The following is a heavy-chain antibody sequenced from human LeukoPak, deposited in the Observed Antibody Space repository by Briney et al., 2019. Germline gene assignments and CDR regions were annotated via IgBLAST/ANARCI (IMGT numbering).Heavy chain of an antibody. CDR1: GFTVSSVY. Sequence: GGSLRLSCAASGFTVSSVYMSWVRQAPGKGLEWVSVIFVGSDTYYADSVKGRFTISRDNSKNTLYLQMNSLRAEDTAVYYCARDHHGSGSYPNPWGQGTLVTVSS. CDR3: ARDHHGSGSYPNP. CDR2: IFVGSDT. J-gene: IGHJ5*02. D-gene: IGHD3-10*01. V-gene: IGHV3-66*01.